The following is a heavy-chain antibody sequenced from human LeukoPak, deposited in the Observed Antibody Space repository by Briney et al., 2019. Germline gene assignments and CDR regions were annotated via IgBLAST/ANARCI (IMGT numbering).Heavy chain of an antibody. J-gene: IGHJ4*02. V-gene: IGHV1-18*01. CDR2: ISAYNGNT. CDR3: ARVGSGYYYGYYFDY. Sequence: GSSVKVSCKASGYTFTSYGISWVRQAPGQGLEWMGWISAYNGNTNYAQKLQGRVTMTTDTSTSTAYMELRSLRSDDTAVYYCARVGSGYYYGYYFDYWGQGTLVTVSS. D-gene: IGHD3-22*01. CDR1: GYTFTSYG.